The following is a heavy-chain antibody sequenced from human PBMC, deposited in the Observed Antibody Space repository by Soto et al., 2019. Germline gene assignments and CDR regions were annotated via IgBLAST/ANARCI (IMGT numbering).Heavy chain of an antibody. D-gene: IGHD4-17*01. CDR1: GYTFTSYA. CDR3: ARVRMYGDSAFDI. CDR2: INAGNGNT. V-gene: IGHV1-3*01. Sequence: AASVKVSCKASGYTFTSYAMHWVRQAPGQRLEWMGWINAGNGNTKYSQKFQGRVTITRDTSASTAYMELSSLRSEDTAVYYCARVRMYGDSAFDIWGQGTMVTVSS. J-gene: IGHJ3*02.